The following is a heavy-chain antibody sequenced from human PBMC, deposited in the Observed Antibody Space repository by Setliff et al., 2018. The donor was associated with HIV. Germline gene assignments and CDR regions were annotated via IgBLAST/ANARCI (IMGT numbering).Heavy chain of an antibody. CDR2: ISAYNGNT. CDR3: ARAIGDYYGSSGYYPPTYYYYGMDV. J-gene: IGHJ6*02. Sequence: ASVKVSCKASGYTFTSYDISWVRQAPGQGLEWMGGISAYNGNTNYAQKLQGRVTMTTETSTSTAYMELRSLRSDDTAVYYCARAIGDYYGSSGYYPPTYYYYGMDVWGQGTTVTVSS. CDR1: GYTFTSYD. D-gene: IGHD3-22*01. V-gene: IGHV1-18*01.